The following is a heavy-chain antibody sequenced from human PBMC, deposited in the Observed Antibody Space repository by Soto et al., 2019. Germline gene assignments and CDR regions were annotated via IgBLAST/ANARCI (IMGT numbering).Heavy chain of an antibody. CDR1: GGSISPYY. V-gene: IGHV4-59*01. D-gene: IGHD6-13*01. J-gene: IGHJ6*03. Sequence: QVQLQESGPGLVKPSETLSLTCTVSGGSISPYYWSWIRQPPGKGLEWIGYVYYSGNTNYNPSLESRATISVDTSRNRFSLTLTSATAADTAVYYCARKGAAASYAHYYMDVWGRGTAVTVSS. CDR3: ARKGAAASYAHYYMDV. CDR2: VYYSGNT.